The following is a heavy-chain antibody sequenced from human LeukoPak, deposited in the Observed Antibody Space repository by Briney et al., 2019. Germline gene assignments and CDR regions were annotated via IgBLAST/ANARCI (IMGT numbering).Heavy chain of an antibody. Sequence: PSQTLSLTCTVSGGSISSGSYYWSWIRQPAGKGLERIGRIYTSGSTNHTPSLKSPVTISVDTSKNPFSLKLSSVTAADTAVYYCARGLLWFLDAFDIWGQGTMVTVSS. D-gene: IGHD5-18*01. CDR1: GGSISSGSYY. V-gene: IGHV4-61*02. CDR2: IYTSGST. CDR3: ARGLLWFLDAFDI. J-gene: IGHJ3*02.